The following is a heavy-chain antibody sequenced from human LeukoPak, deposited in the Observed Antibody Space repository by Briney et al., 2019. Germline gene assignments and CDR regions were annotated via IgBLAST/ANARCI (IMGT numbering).Heavy chain of an antibody. CDR3: ARGDYDSSGYYEV. CDR2: ISSSSSSYI. Sequence: GGSLRLSCSASGFTFERYSMNWVRQAPGKGLEWVSSISSSSSSYIYYADSVKGRFTISRDNAKNSLYLQMNSLRAEDTAVYYCARGDYDSSGYYEVWGQGTLVTVSS. CDR1: GFTFERYS. J-gene: IGHJ4*02. D-gene: IGHD3-22*01. V-gene: IGHV3-21*04.